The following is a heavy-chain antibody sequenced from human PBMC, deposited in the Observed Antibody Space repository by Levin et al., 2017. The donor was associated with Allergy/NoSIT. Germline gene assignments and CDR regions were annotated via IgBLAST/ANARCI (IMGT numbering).Heavy chain of an antibody. Sequence: ASVKVSCKASGYTFTGYYMHWVRQAPGQGLEWMGWINPNSGGTNYAQKFQGRVTMTRDTSISTAYMELSRLRSDDTAVYYCASDVVGGYSYGYEDAFDIWGQGTMVTVSS. CDR1: GYTFTGYY. CDR2: INPNSGGT. J-gene: IGHJ3*02. D-gene: IGHD5-18*01. V-gene: IGHV1-2*02. CDR3: ASDVVGGYSYGYEDAFDI.